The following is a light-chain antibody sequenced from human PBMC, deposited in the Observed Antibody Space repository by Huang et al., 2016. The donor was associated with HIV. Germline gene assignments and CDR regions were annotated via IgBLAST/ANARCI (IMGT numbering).Light chain of an antibody. Sequence: EVVLTQSPGTLSLSPGERATLSCRASENISGDFIAWYQQKLGQAPRLLIYGASNRATGIPDRFSGGGSGTDFTLTITRLEPEDFAVYYCQQYGSSPPATFGQGTRLEIK. CDR1: ENISGDF. J-gene: IGKJ5*01. CDR2: GAS. CDR3: QQYGSSPPAT. V-gene: IGKV3-20*01.